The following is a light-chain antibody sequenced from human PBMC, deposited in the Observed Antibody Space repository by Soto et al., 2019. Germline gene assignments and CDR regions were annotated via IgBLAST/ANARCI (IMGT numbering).Light chain of an antibody. CDR3: QQSYSTLFT. CDR1: QGISSY. Sequence: DFQMTQSPSSLSASVGDRVTITCRASQGISSYLNWYQQKPGKAPKLLIYAASRLQSGVPSRFSGSGSGTDFTLTISSLQPEDFATYYCQQSYSTLFTFGPGTKVDIK. CDR2: AAS. V-gene: IGKV1-39*01. J-gene: IGKJ3*01.